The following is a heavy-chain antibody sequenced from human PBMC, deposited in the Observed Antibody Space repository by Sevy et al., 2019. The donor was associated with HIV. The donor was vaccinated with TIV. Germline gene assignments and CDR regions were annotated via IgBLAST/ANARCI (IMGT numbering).Heavy chain of an antibody. D-gene: IGHD3-10*01. CDR2: ISGSGGST. CDR1: GFTFSSYA. CDR3: AKVLGSLMVRGVIPYFDY. J-gene: IGHJ4*02. Sequence: GGSLRPSCAASGFTFSSYAMSWVRQAPGKGLEWVSAISGSGGSTYYADSVKGRFTISRDNSKNTLYLQMNSLRAEDTAVYYCAKVLGSLMVRGVIPYFDYWGQGTLVTVSS. V-gene: IGHV3-23*01.